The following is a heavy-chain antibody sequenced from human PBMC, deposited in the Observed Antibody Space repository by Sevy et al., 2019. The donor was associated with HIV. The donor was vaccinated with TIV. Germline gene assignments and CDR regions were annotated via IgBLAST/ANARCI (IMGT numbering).Heavy chain of an antibody. Sequence: GGSLRLSCAASGFTFSSYAMSWVRQAPGKGLEWVSAISGSGGSTYYADSVKGLFTISRDNSKNTLYLQMNSLRAEDTAVYYCAKDTDSSSWSMGYYFDYWGQGTLVTVSS. D-gene: IGHD6-13*01. J-gene: IGHJ4*02. CDR1: GFTFSSYA. CDR2: ISGSGGST. V-gene: IGHV3-23*01. CDR3: AKDTDSSSWSMGYYFDY.